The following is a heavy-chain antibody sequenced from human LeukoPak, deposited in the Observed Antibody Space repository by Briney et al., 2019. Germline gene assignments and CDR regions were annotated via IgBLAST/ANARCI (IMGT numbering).Heavy chain of an antibody. J-gene: IGHJ4*02. Sequence: SETLSLTCTVSGGSISSYYWSWIRQPPGKGLEWIGYIYYSGSTNYNPSLKSRVTISVDTSKNQFSLKLSSVIAADTAVYYCARPGKEKWLQWDYWGQGTLVTVSS. CDR2: IYYSGST. V-gene: IGHV4-59*01. D-gene: IGHD5-24*01. CDR3: ARPGKEKWLQWDY. CDR1: GGSISSYY.